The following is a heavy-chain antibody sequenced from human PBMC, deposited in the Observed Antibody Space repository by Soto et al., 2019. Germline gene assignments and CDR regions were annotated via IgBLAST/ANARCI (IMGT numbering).Heavy chain of an antibody. CDR3: ARTIAVAGREYYFDY. Sequence: SVKVSCKASGGTFSSYAISWVRQAPGQGLEWMGGIIPIFGTANYAQKFQGRVTITADESTSTAYMELSSLRSEDTAVYYCARTIAVAGREYYFDYWGQGTLVTVSS. J-gene: IGHJ4*02. D-gene: IGHD6-19*01. CDR2: IIPIFGTA. V-gene: IGHV1-69*13. CDR1: GGTFSSYA.